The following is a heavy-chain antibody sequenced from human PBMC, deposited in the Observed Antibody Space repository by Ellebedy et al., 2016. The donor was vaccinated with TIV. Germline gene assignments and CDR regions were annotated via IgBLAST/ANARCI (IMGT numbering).Heavy chain of an antibody. CDR2: MHARSGNT. Sequence: AASVKVSCKASGYTFTNYDINWVRQASGQGLEWMGYMHARSGNTGNGQKFQGRVTMTRDTSTSTVYMELSSLRSEDTAVYYCARDDLEDFWSGYPDYWGQGTLVTVSS. CDR3: ARDDLEDFWSGYPDY. V-gene: IGHV1-8*01. CDR1: GYTFTNYD. D-gene: IGHD3-3*01. J-gene: IGHJ4*02.